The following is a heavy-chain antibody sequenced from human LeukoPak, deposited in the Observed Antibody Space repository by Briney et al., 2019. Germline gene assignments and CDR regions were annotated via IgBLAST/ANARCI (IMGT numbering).Heavy chain of an antibody. Sequence: GGSLRLSCVASGFSFRNFGMHSVRQDPGQGLEWVTFIRDDGSNVYYADSVKGRFTISRDNAKNSLYLQMNSLRAEDTAVYYCARADSSIAARLSRSSIFNYYYYMDVWGKGTTVTVSS. J-gene: IGHJ6*03. CDR2: IRDDGSNV. CDR1: GFSFRNFG. D-gene: IGHD6-6*01. CDR3: ARADSSIAARLSRSSIFNYYYYMDV. V-gene: IGHV3-30*02.